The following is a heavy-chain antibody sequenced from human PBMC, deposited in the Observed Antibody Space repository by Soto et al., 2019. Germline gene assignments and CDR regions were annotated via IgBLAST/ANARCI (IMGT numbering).Heavy chain of an antibody. CDR2: IYYSGST. D-gene: IGHD3-9*01. J-gene: IGHJ4*02. CDR1: GGSISSHY. Sequence: SSETLSLTCTVSGGSISSHYWSWIRQPPGKGLEWIGYIYYSGSTNYNPSLKSRVTISVDTSKNQFSLKLSSVTAADTAVYYCARASRYFDWLLQEYFDYWGQGTLVT. V-gene: IGHV4-59*11. CDR3: ARASRYFDWLLQEYFDY.